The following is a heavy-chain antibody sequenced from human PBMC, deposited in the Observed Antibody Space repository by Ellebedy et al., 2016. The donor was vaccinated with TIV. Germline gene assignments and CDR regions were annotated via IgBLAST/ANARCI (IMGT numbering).Heavy chain of an antibody. CDR3: ARDPYAGPLLYYFEY. CDR2: ISGSGATT. D-gene: IGHD6-13*01. Sequence: PGGSLRLSCATSGFTFHNYAMSWVRQTPGKGLEWVSAISGSGATTYYADSVKGRFTISKAKSNNTVYRQMNSLRAVDTAVYYCARDPYAGPLLYYFEYWGQGTRVTVSS. J-gene: IGHJ4*02. CDR1: GFTFHNYA. V-gene: IGHV3-23*01.